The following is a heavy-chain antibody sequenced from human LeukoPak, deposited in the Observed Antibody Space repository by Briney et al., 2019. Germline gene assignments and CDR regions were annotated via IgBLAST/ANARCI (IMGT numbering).Heavy chain of an antibody. CDR1: GASIGTGGFY. CDR3: ARDHSYYFGSQTSTLDV. D-gene: IGHD3-10*01. CDR2: IYYTGSV. V-gene: IGHV4-31*03. Sequence: SQTLSLTCTITGASIGTGGFYWTWIRQPPGEGLEWIGYIYYTGSVDYNASLKSRLTISLDTSKKQFSLKLNSVTAADTAVYYCARDHSYYFGSQTSTLDVWGQGTAVTVSS. J-gene: IGHJ6*02.